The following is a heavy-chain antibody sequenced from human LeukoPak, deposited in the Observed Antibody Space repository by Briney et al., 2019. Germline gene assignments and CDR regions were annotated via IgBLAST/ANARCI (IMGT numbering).Heavy chain of an antibody. D-gene: IGHD2-2*01. J-gene: IGHJ4*02. CDR2: IYYSGST. CDR3: ARLELQYQLLSPSYFDY. Sequence: PSETLSLTCTVSGGSISSSSYYWGWIRPPPGKGLEWIGRIYYSGSTYYNPSLKSRVTISVDTSKNQFSLKLSSVTAADTAVYYCARLELQYQLLSPSYFDYWGQGTLVTVSS. V-gene: IGHV4-39*01. CDR1: GGSISSSSYY.